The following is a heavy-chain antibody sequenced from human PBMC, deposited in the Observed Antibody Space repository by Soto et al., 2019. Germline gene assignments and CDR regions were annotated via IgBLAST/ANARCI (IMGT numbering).Heavy chain of an antibody. J-gene: IGHJ5*02. CDR2: INPNSGDT. V-gene: IGHV1-2*02. CDR3: ARDLGGYDLYGPDT. CDR1: GDTFTDSS. D-gene: IGHD5-12*01. Sequence: GASVKVSCKTSGDTFTDSSMHWVRQAPGQGLEWMGWINPNSGDTNYAEKFRGRVTMTRDTSIITAYMELTRLKSDDTAVYYCARDLGGYDLYGPDTWGQGTLVTVSS.